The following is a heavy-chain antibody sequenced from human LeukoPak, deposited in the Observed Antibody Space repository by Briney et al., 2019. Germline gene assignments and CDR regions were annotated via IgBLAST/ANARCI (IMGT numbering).Heavy chain of an antibody. CDR2: IKSKTDGGTT. CDR1: GFTFSNAW. D-gene: IGHD4-17*01. Sequence: PGGSLRLSCAASGFTFSNAWMSWVRQAPGKGLEWVGRIKSKTDGGTTDYAAPVKGRFTISRDDSKNTLYLQMNSLKTEDTAVYYCTTSLDHGDFENWFDPWGQGTLVTVSS. CDR3: TTSLDHGDFENWFDP. V-gene: IGHV3-15*01. J-gene: IGHJ5*02.